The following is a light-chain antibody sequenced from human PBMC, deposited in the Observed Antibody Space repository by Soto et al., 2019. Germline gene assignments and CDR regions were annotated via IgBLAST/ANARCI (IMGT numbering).Light chain of an antibody. V-gene: IGKV1-5*01. CDR2: DAS. CDR1: RRISSW. J-gene: IGKJ1*01. Sequence: DIQMTQSPSTLSASVGDRVTITCRASRRISSWLAWYQQQPGKAPKLLVYDASTLQSGVPSRFSGNGSGTEFTLTIIRLQPEDLATYFCQQYNGYPWTFGQGTRVGIK. CDR3: QQYNGYPWT.